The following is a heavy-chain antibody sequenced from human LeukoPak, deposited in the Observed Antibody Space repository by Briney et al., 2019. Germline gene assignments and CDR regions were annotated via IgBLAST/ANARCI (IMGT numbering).Heavy chain of an antibody. CDR1: GFTFSSYA. V-gene: IGHV3-23*01. CDR2: ISGSVGST. CDR3: AKDLLYSYGPLFY. D-gene: IGHD5-18*01. J-gene: IGHJ4*02. Sequence: PGGSLRLSCAASGFTFSSYAMGWVRQAPGKWLEWVSAISGSVGSTYYADSVKGRFTISRDNSKNTLYLQMNSLRAEDTAVYYCAKDLLYSYGPLFYWGQGTLVTVSS.